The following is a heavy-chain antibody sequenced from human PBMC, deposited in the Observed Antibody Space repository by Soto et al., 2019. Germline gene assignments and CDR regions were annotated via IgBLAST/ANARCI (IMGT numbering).Heavy chain of an antibody. J-gene: IGHJ4*02. CDR1: GFTFTSYS. CDR2: ISSEGAST. Sequence: HPGGSLRLSCSVCGFTFTSYSIHWVRQAPGKGLEYVASISSEGASTYYADSVKGRFIISRDNSKNTLYLQMSSLRAEDTAVYYCVKDRYVDYWGQGILVTFSS. CDR3: VKDRYVDY. V-gene: IGHV3-64D*06.